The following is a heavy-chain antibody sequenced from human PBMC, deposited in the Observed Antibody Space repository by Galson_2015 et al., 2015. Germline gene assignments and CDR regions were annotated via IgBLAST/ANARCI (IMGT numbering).Heavy chain of an antibody. D-gene: IGHD3-10*01. CDR1: GFTFSDDY. V-gene: IGHV3-11*01. J-gene: IGHJ4*02. CDR3: AREWRGLTSFDY. CDR2: ISGGGSTI. Sequence: SLRLSCAASGFTFSDDYMSWLRQAPGKGLEWVSFISGGGSTIYYADSVNGRFTISRDNAKNSLYLQMNSLRVEDTAVYYCAREWRGLTSFDYWGQGTLVTVSS.